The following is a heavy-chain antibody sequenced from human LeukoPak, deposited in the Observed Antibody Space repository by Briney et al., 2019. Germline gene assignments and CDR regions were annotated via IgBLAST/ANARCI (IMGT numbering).Heavy chain of an antibody. CDR2: INPNSGGT. D-gene: IGHD4-17*01. V-gene: IGHV1-2*02. J-gene: IGHJ1*01. Sequence: ASVKVSCKPSGYTFTGYFMRWVRQAPGQGLEWMGWINPNSGGTNYAQKFQGRVTMTRDTSISTAYIDLSRLTSDDTAVYYCARGSDGDYVGAATFQHWGQGTLVTVSS. CDR1: GYTFTGYF. CDR3: ARGSDGDYVGAATFQH.